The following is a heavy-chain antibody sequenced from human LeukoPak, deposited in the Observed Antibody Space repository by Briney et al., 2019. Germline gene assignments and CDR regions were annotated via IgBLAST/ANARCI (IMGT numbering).Heavy chain of an antibody. CDR2: IYYSGST. V-gene: IGHV4-59*08. J-gene: IGHJ3*02. D-gene: IGHD1-26*01. Sequence: RPSETLSLTCTVSGGSISSYYWSWIRQPPGKGLEWIGYIYYSGSTNYNPSLKSRVTISVDTSKNQFSLNLSSVTAADTAVCYCARHGSGGRAFDIWGQGTMVTVSS. CDR1: GGSISSYY. CDR3: ARHGSGGRAFDI.